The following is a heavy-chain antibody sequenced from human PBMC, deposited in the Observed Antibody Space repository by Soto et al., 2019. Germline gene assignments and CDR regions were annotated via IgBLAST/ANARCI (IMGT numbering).Heavy chain of an antibody. CDR3: TGADYRKGFFDY. J-gene: IGHJ4*02. CDR1: GLTFSSYW. D-gene: IGHD4-17*01. Sequence: PGGSLRLSCAASGLTFSSYWMHWLRQVPGKGLVWVSSIKGDGSVTNYGDSVKGRFAISRDNAKNTLYLQMNSLRADDTAVYYCTGADYRKGFFDYWGPGILVTVSS. CDR2: IKGDGSVT. V-gene: IGHV3-74*01.